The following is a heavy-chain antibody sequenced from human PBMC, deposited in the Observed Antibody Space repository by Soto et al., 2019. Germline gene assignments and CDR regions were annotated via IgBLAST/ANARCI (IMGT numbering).Heavy chain of an antibody. D-gene: IGHD3-10*01. Sequence: SETLSLTCSVSSGSITTSSYNWDCIRQPAGKGLEWISTIYYDGSTSYNPSLKSQVTIGVDTSKNHFALKVNSVTAADTALYYCARFYGNAFDVWGRGTVVTVSS. V-gene: IGHV4-39*02. CDR3: ARFYGNAFDV. CDR1: SGSITTSSYN. J-gene: IGHJ3*01. CDR2: IYYDGST.